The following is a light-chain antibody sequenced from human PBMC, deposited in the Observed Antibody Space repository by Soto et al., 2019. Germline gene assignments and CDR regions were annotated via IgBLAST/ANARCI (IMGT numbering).Light chain of an antibody. Sequence: EIVLTQSPGTLSLSPGERATLSCRASQSVSSYLAWYQQKPGQAPRLLIYDASNRATGIPARFSGSGSGTDFTLTISSLEPEDFAVYYCQQRSNWPPTVGQGTRLEIK. CDR2: DAS. J-gene: IGKJ5*01. V-gene: IGKV3-11*01. CDR1: QSVSSY. CDR3: QQRSNWPPT.